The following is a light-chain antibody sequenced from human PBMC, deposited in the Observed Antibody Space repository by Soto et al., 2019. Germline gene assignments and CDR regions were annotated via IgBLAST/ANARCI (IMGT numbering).Light chain of an antibody. J-gene: IGLJ1*01. CDR1: SSDVGGYNY. CDR3: SSYRSGATLN. V-gene: IGLV2-14*01. Sequence: QSALTQPASVSGSPGQSITISCTRTSSDVGGYNYVSWYQQHPGKAPKLMIYEVSNRPSGVSNRFSGSKSGNTASLTISGLQTEDEADYYCSSYRSGATLNFGTGTKLTVL. CDR2: EVS.